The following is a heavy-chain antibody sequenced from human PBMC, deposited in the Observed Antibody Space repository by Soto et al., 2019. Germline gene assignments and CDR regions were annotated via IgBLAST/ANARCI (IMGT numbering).Heavy chain of an antibody. J-gene: IGHJ6*04. CDR3: AKDRGTSIAVHRSFHYDGMDV. CDR1: GFTFSRYA. CDR2: ISGSGGTT. D-gene: IGHD3-10*01. V-gene: IGHV3-23*01. Sequence: EVKQLESGGGLGQPGGSLRLSCAASGFTFSRYAMTRVRQAPGQVLEWVASISGSGGTTNYADSVKGRFTISRDNSKNTGYLQMNSLRAEDTAVYYCAKDRGTSIAVHRSFHYDGMDVWGKGTTVTVSS.